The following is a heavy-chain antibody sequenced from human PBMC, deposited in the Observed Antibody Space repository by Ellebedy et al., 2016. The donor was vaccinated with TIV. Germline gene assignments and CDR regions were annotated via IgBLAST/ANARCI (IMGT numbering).Heavy chain of an antibody. CDR3: ARVIMPGKADY. D-gene: IGHD2-8*01. J-gene: IGHJ4*02. CDR2: IIPIFGTA. Sequence: SVKVSCXASGGTFSSYATSWVRQAPGQGLEWMGGIIPIFGTANYAQKFQGRVTITADESTSTAYMELSSLRSDDTAVYYCARVIMPGKADYWGQGTLVTVSS. V-gene: IGHV1-69*13. CDR1: GGTFSSYA.